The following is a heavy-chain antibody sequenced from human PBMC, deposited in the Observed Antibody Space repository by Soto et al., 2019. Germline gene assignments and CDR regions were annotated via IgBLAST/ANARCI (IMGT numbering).Heavy chain of an antibody. CDR3: GRGRSGQIVVFY. CDR1: GYTFTGHY. J-gene: IGHJ4*02. Sequence: ASLKVSYKASGYTFTGHYIHLARQAPEQGPEWMGETGPDRGARRYAQKFQGRVTMTRDTSITTVYMELKNLSPDDTAVYDCGRGRSGQIVVFYWGQGTTVTVSS. V-gene: IGHV1-2*02. CDR2: TGPDRGAR. D-gene: IGHD1-26*01.